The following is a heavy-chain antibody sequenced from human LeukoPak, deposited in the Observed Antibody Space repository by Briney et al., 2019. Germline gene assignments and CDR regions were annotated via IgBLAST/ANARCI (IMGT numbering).Heavy chain of an antibody. CDR3: ARLEDGSGSYYYDAFDI. D-gene: IGHD3-10*01. Sequence: SETLSLTCTVSGGSISSYYWSWIRQPAGKGLEWIGRIYSSGTTNYNPSFKSRVTMSVDTSKNQFSLKLSSVTAADTAVYYCARLEDGSGSYYYDAFDIWGQGTMVTVSS. CDR2: IYSSGTT. J-gene: IGHJ3*02. CDR1: GGSISSYY. V-gene: IGHV4-4*07.